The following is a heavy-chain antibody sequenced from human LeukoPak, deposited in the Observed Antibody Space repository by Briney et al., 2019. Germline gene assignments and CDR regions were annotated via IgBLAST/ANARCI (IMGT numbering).Heavy chain of an antibody. D-gene: IGHD3-10*01. CDR3: AKGPASYAFDI. CDR2: ISDSGGST. V-gene: IGHV3-23*01. Sequence: GGSLRLSCAASGFTFSSYAMSWVRQAPGKGLEWVSAISDSGGSTSYADSVKGRFTISRDNSKNTLYLQMTSLRAEDTAVYYCAKGPASYAFDIWGQGTMVTVSS. CDR1: GFTFSSYA. J-gene: IGHJ3*02.